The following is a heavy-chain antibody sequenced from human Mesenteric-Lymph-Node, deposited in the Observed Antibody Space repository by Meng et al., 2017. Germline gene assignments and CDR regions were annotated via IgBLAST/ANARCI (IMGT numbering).Heavy chain of an antibody. Sequence: QVQLQESCPGVVEPSQPLSLTCTVSGGSMSSCNYYWSWIRQPPGKGLEWIGYIHHSGSAYYNPSLKSRVSISVDTSKNQFSLNLNSMTAADTAVYYCASFDHIPRRNYFDYWGQGTLVTVSS. V-gene: IGHV4-30-4*01. CDR1: GGSMSSCNYY. CDR3: ASFDHIPRRNYFDY. CDR2: IHHSGSA. D-gene: IGHD2-21*01. J-gene: IGHJ4*02.